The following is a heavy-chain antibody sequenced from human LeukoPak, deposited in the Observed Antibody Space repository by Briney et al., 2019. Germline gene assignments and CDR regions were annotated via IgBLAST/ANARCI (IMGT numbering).Heavy chain of an antibody. CDR1: GFTFSNYG. CDR3: ARCNTADVPSGN. Sequence: GVSLTLPCVASGFTFSNYGMHWLHQAPGKGLDWVAFIRTDGTDEPYADSVKGRFTVSRDNSKNTLYLQMNALTPEDTALYHCARCNTADVPSGNWGQGTLVTVSS. CDR2: IRTDGTDE. J-gene: IGHJ4*02. V-gene: IGHV3-30*02. D-gene: IGHD2/OR15-2a*01.